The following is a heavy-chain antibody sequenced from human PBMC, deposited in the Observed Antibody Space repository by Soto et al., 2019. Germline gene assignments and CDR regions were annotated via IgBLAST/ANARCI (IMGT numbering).Heavy chain of an antibody. CDR2: IYYSGST. D-gene: IGHD6-13*01. V-gene: IGHV4-30-4*01. J-gene: IGHJ5*02. CDR1: GGSISSGDYY. Sequence: QVQLQESGPGLVKPSQTLSLTCTVSGGSISSGDYYWSWIRQPPGKGLGWIGYIYYSGSTYYNPSLKRRVTTSVDTSKNQFSLKLSSVTAADTAVYYCARERPDGSRLDPWGQGTLVTVSP. CDR3: ARERPDGSRLDP.